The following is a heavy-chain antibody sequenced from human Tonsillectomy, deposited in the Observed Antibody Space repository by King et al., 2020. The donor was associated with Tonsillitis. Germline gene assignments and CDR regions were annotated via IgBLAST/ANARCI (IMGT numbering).Heavy chain of an antibody. CDR3: ARVGPPSLFGVVITWYFDL. CDR1: KFNFSNYW. Sequence: VQLVESGGGLVQPGGSLRLSCAASKFNFSNYWMSWVRQAPGKGLEWVANIKQDGSEKYYVDSVKGRFTISRDNAKNSLYLQMNSLRAEDTAVYYCARVGPPSLFGVVITWYFDLWGRGTLVTVSS. J-gene: IGHJ2*01. CDR2: IKQDGSEK. V-gene: IGHV3-7*01. D-gene: IGHD3-3*01.